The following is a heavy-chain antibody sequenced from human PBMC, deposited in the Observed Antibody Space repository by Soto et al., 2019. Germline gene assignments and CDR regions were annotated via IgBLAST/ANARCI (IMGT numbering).Heavy chain of an antibody. J-gene: IGHJ6*02. Sequence: EVQLVESGGGLVQPGGCLRLSCEASGFTFRNYDMHWVRQGTGKGLELVSGISAAGDPDYADSVEGRFTISRENAQNSFFLQMNSLRVGDTAVYYCARTDSDFYGLDVWGQGTTVIVSS. CDR1: GFTFRNYD. CDR2: ISAAGDP. D-gene: IGHD5-18*01. V-gene: IGHV3-13*05. CDR3: ARTDSDFYGLDV.